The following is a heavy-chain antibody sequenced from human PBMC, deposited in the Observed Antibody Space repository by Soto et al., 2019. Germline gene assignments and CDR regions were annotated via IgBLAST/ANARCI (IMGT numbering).Heavy chain of an antibody. Sequence: SETLSLTCTVSGGSISSGYYCWWWSRQPPGKGLEWIGYIYYTGSTYYNPSLKSRVSISVDTSKNQFSLKLSSVTAADTAVYYCARVTHYSDCRGHSRDSWGQGSLVTVSS. CDR1: GGSISSGYYC. CDR3: ARVTHYSDCRGHSRDS. V-gene: IGHV4-30-4*01. J-gene: IGHJ5*01. D-gene: IGHD2-15*01. CDR2: IYYTGST.